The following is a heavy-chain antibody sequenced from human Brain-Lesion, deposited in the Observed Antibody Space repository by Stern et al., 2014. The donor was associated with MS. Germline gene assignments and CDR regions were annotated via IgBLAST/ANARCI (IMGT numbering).Heavy chain of an antibody. CDR3: ARDQRGITIFGVVTDYYYLGMDV. Sequence: EHLVESGAEVKKPGASVKVSCKTSGYIFTGYYIHWVRPAPGPGLGWEVRINPKTGAHKYAQKFQGRVTMSRDTSISTAYVELSSLTSDDTAVYYCARDQRGITIFGVVTDYYYLGMDVWGQGTTVTVSS. CDR2: INPKTGAH. V-gene: IGHV1-2*02. J-gene: IGHJ6*02. D-gene: IGHD3-3*01. CDR1: GYIFTGYY.